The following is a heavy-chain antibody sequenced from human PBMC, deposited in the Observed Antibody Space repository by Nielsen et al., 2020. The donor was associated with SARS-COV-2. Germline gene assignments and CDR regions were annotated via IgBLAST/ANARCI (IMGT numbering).Heavy chain of an antibody. J-gene: IGHJ4*02. CDR2: IIPIFGTA. D-gene: IGHD3-10*01. CDR3: ARAPRSGLPYYFDY. Sequence: SVKVSCKASGYTFTSYGISWVRQAPGQGLEWMGGIIPIFGTANYAQKFQGRVTITADESTSTAYMELSSLRSEDTAVYYCARAPRSGLPYYFDYWGQGTLVTVSS. CDR1: GYTFTSYG. V-gene: IGHV1-69*13.